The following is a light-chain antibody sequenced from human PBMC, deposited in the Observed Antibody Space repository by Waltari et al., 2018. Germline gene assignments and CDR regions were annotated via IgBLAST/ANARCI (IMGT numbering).Light chain of an antibody. Sequence: VGDRVTITCRASQSISTYLNWYQQKPGKAPKFLIYGASTLQTGVPSRFSGSGSGTHFTLTISGLQPDDFATYFCQHSSSIPYTFGQGTKLEI. V-gene: IGKV1-39*01. CDR1: QSISTY. J-gene: IGKJ2*01. CDR3: QHSSSIPYT. CDR2: GAS.